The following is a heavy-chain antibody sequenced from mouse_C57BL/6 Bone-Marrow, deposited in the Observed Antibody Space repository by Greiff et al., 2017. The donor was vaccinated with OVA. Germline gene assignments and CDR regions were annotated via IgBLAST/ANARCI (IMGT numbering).Heavy chain of an antibody. CDR3: ASSDGYYLAWFAY. J-gene: IGHJ3*01. CDR1: GYTFTSYW. D-gene: IGHD2-3*01. Sequence: QVQLKQPGAELVRPGTSVKLSCKASGYTFTSYWMHWVKQRPGQGLEWIGVIDPSDSYTNYNQKFKGKATLTVDTSSSTAYMQLSSLTSEDSAVYYCASSDGYYLAWFAYWGQGTLVTGSA. CDR2: IDPSDSYT. V-gene: IGHV1-59*01.